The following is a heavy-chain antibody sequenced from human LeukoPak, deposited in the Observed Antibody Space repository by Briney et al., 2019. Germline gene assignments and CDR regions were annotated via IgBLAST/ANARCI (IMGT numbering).Heavy chain of an antibody. D-gene: IGHD6-13*01. CDR2: VYCSGDKT. J-gene: IGHJ4*02. CDR1: AFIFRTFA. V-gene: IGHV3-23*01. Sequence: GPLRLPCAASAFIFRTFAMHWVRQAPAQGLEWVSDVYCSGDKTHYTDSLRGRFTISRDNSKNTLYLEMNSLSHEDTAIYYCAKGAAGLDDWGQGTLVTVSS. CDR3: AKGAAGLDD.